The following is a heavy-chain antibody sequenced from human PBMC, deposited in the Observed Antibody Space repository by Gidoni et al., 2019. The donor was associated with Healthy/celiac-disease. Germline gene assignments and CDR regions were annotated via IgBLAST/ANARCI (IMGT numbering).Heavy chain of an antibody. Sequence: EVQLVESGGGLVQPGGSLRLSCAASGFTVSSNYMSWVRQAPGKGLEWVSVIYSGGSTYYADSVKGRFTISRDNSKNTLYLQMNSLRAEDTAVYYCARDYQFGDSSGYYYHDYWGQGTLVTVSS. D-gene: IGHD3-22*01. CDR2: IYSGGST. CDR1: GFTVSSNY. CDR3: ARDYQFGDSSGYYYHDY. V-gene: IGHV3-66*02. J-gene: IGHJ4*02.